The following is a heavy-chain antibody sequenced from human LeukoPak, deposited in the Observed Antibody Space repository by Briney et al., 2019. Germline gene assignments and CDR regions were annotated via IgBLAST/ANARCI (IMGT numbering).Heavy chain of an antibody. Sequence: SETLSLTCTVSDYSISSGYYWGWIRQPPGKGLEWIGYIYYSGSTNYNPSLKSRVTISVDTSKNQFSLKLSSVTAADTAVYYCARESYNWNDGWFDPWGQGTLVTVSS. V-gene: IGHV4-61*01. CDR2: IYYSGST. J-gene: IGHJ5*02. CDR3: ARESYNWNDGWFDP. CDR1: DYSISSGYY. D-gene: IGHD1-20*01.